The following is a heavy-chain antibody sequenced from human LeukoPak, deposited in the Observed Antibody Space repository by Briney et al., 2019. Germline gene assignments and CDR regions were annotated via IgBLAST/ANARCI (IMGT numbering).Heavy chain of an antibody. Sequence: PGGSLRLSCAASGFTFSDYYMSWVRQAPGKGLEWVSYISSSGSTIYYADSVKGRFTISRDNAKNSLYLQMNSLRAEDTAVYYCARDRVNYYYGSGSTSLFDYWGQGTLVTVSS. V-gene: IGHV3-11*01. CDR2: ISSSGSTI. CDR3: ARDRVNYYYGSGSTSLFDY. J-gene: IGHJ4*02. D-gene: IGHD3-10*01. CDR1: GFTFSDYY.